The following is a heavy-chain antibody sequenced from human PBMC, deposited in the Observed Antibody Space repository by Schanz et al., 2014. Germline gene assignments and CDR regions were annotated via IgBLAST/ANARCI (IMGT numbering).Heavy chain of an antibody. Sequence: EVPLLESGGGLIQPGGSLRLSCAASGITFSSHSFNWVRQAPGKGLVWVSFVHPGGSTYYPDSVKGRFTISRDNTKNSLFRQMNSLRDEDTAVYYCVRDSYCAFDYWGQGTLVTVSA. J-gene: IGHJ4*02. CDR3: VRDSYCAFDY. V-gene: IGHV3-66*01. D-gene: IGHD3-10*01. CDR1: GITFSSHS. CDR2: VHPGGST.